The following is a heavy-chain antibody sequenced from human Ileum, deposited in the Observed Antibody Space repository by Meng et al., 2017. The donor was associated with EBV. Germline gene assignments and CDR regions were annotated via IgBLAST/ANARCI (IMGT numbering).Heavy chain of an antibody. J-gene: IGHJ4*02. CDR3: ASSDYYRSDY. V-gene: IGHV4-4*02. CDR1: GGSISRSDW. D-gene: IGHD3-22*01. CDR2: TSHSGST. Sequence: VRLPEPGPGLVKPSETLSLPCAVSGGSISRSDWWSWVRQPPGKGLEWIGETSHSGSTNYSPSLKSRVTISLDKSKNQLSLKLNSVTAADTAVYYCASSDYYRSDYWGQGTLVTVSS.